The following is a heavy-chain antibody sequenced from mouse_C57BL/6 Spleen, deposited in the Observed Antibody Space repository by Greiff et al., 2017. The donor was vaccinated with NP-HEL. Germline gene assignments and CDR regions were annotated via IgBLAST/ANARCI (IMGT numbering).Heavy chain of an antibody. CDR2: IDPSDSYT. J-gene: IGHJ4*01. V-gene: IGHV1-50*01. Sequence: VQLQQPGAELVKPGASVKLSCKASGYTFTSYWMQWVKQRPGQGLEWIGEIDPSDSYTNYNQKFKGKATLTVDTSSSTAYMQLSSLTSEDSAVYYCARLGRYDYDVNYAMDYWGQGTSVTVSS. CDR3: ARLGRYDYDVNYAMDY. CDR1: GYTFTSYW. D-gene: IGHD2-4*01.